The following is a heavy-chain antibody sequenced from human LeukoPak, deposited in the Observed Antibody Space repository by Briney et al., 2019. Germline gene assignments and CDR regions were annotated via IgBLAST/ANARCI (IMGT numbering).Heavy chain of an antibody. D-gene: IGHD4-11*01. CDR1: GGTFSSYA. V-gene: IGHV1-69*05. J-gene: IGHJ3*02. Sequence: ASVKVSCKASGGTFSSYAISWVRQAPGQGLEWMGGIIPIFGTANYAQKFQGRVTITTDESTSTAYMELSSPRSEDTAVYYCARDDYNSASAFDIWGQGTMVTVSS. CDR3: ARDDYNSASAFDI. CDR2: IIPIFGTA.